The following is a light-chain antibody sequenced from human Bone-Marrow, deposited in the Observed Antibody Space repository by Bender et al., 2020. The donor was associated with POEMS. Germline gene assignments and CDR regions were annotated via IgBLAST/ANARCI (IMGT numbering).Light chain of an antibody. CDR3: TSYTSTTLI. J-gene: IGLJ2*01. V-gene: IGLV2-18*02. CDR1: SSDIGSYDT. CDR2: EVS. Sequence: QSALTQPPSVSGSPGQSVTISCTGSSSDIGSYDTVSWYQQPPGTAPKVLIYEVSNRPSGVPDRFSGSKSGNTASLTISGLRAEDEGDYYCTSYTSTTLIFGTGTKLTVL.